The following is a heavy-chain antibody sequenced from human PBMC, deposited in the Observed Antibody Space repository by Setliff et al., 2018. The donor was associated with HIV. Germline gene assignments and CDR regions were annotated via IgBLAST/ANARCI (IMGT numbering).Heavy chain of an antibody. CDR3: VASSSWSCRLNY. CDR1: GGPSSGY. D-gene: IGHD6-13*01. Sequence: SETLSLTCTVYGGPSSGYWSWVRQSPGKGLEWIGEISHSGSTNYNLSLKSRAAISADTSKKQFSLKLTSVTAADTGIYYCVASSSWSCRLNYWGQRTQVTVSS. V-gene: IGHV4-34*01. J-gene: IGHJ4*02. CDR2: ISHSGST.